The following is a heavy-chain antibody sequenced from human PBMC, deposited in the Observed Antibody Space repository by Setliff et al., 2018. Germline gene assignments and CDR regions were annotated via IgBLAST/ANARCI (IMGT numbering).Heavy chain of an antibody. D-gene: IGHD2-2*01. J-gene: IGHJ6*03. CDR1: GVTFSRHA. V-gene: IGHV3-30*01. Sequence: PGGSLRLSCAASGVTFSRHAMHWVRQAPGKGLEWVAVMSNDGSDKNYADSVKGRFTISRDNSKNTLYLQMNSLGAEDTAVYYCARTYCSDTSCYDYYYYMDVWGKGTTVTV. CDR2: MSNDGSDK. CDR3: ARTYCSDTSCYDYYYYMDV.